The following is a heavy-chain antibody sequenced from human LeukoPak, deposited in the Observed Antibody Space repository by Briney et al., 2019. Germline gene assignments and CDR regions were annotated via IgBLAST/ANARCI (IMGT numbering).Heavy chain of an antibody. CDR2: ITASSTAI. V-gene: IGHV3-21*01. Sequence: GGSLRLSCAASGFTFNTYTMNWVRQAPGKGLEWVSSITASSTAIYSADSVKGRFTISRDNAKNFLYLQMNSLRAEDTAVYYCARTYYDILTGHNPYFDYWGQGILVTVSS. CDR1: GFTFNTYT. J-gene: IGHJ4*02. D-gene: IGHD3-9*01. CDR3: ARTYYDILTGHNPYFDY.